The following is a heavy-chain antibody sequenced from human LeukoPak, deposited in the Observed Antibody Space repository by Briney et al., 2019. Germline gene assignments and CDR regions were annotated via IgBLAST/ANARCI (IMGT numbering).Heavy chain of an antibody. J-gene: IGHJ3*02. CDR1: GFTFSSYS. CDR2: ISSSSSYI. CDR3: ARAAAAGAFDI. V-gene: IGHV3-21*01. D-gene: IGHD6-25*01. Sequence: GGSLRLSCAASGFTFSSYSMNWVRQAPGKGLEWVSSISSSSSYIYYADSVKGRFTISRDNAKNSLYLQMNSLRAEDTAVYYCARAAAAGAFDIWGQGTMVTVSS.